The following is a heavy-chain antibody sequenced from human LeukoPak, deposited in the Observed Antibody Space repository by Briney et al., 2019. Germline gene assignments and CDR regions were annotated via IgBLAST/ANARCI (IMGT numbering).Heavy chain of an antibody. J-gene: IGHJ5*02. D-gene: IGHD5-12*01. CDR3: ARGRGNDSPWFDP. CDR2: VDPTADGT. Sequence: ASVKVSCKASGYTFTGYYIHWMRQAPGQGLEWLGIVDPTADGTMYAQKFRGRVTLTSDTSTSTVYMQLSNLRSEDTAVYYCARGRGNDSPWFDPWGQGTLVSVSS. V-gene: IGHV1-46*01. CDR1: GYTFTGYY.